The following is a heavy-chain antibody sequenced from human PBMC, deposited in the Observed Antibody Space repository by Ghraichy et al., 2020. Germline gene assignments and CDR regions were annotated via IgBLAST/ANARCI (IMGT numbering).Heavy chain of an antibody. J-gene: IGHJ4*02. Sequence: SQTLSLTCAVSGGSIRSYSWNWIRQSPDKGLEWIGYIFYSGSTNYNPSLKSRVTISVDTTNNQLSLKLSSVTAADTAGYYCATMRESWEAAADYFFDYWGQGTLVTVSS. CDR2: IFYSGST. D-gene: IGHD6-13*01. CDR1: GGSIRSYS. V-gene: IGHV4-59*03. CDR3: ATMRESWEAAADYFFDY.